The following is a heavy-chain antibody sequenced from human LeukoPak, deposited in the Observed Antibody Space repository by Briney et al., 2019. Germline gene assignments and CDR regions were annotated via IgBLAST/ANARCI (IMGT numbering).Heavy chain of an antibody. CDR3: ARDLAVVVAAFDP. D-gene: IGHD2-15*01. CDR2: INPNSGGT. CDR1: GYTFTGYY. V-gene: IGHV1-2*02. Sequence: GASVKVSCKASGYTFTGYYMHWVRQAPGQGLEWMGWINPNSGGTNYAQKFQGRVTMTRDTSISTAYMELSRLRSDDTAVYYCARDLAVVVAAFDPWGQGTLVTVSS. J-gene: IGHJ5*02.